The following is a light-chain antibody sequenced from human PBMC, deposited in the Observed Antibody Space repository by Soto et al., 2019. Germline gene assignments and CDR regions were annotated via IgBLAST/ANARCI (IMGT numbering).Light chain of an antibody. CDR2: GAS. CDR1: QSVSSNY. CDR3: QQYGSSPRT. Sequence: EIVLTQSPGTLSLSPGERATLSCRASQSVSSNYLAWYQQKPGQAPKLLIYGASSGATGIPDRFSGSGSGTDFTLTISRLEPEDFAVYYCQQYGSSPRTFGQGTKVDSK. J-gene: IGKJ1*01. V-gene: IGKV3-20*01.